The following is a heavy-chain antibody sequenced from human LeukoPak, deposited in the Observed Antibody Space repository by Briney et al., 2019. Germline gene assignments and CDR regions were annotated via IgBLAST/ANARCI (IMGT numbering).Heavy chain of an antibody. J-gene: IGHJ4*02. CDR2: IYPGDSET. Sequence: GEFLKISCKGSGYSFTNYWIGWVRQMPGKGLEWMGIIYPGDSETIYSPSFQGQVSISADKSITTAYLQWTSLKASDTAIYYCARHGAAAATAIDYWGQGTLVTVSS. CDR3: ARHGAAAATAIDY. CDR1: GYSFTNYW. V-gene: IGHV5-51*01. D-gene: IGHD6-13*01.